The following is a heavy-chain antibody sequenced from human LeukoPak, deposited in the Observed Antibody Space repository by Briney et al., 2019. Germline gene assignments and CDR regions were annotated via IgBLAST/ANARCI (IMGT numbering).Heavy chain of an antibody. CDR3: ARGGYCSSTSCYGDFDY. CDR1: GGSFSGYY. V-gene: IGHV4-34*01. J-gene: IGHJ4*02. CDR2: INHSGST. D-gene: IGHD2-2*01. Sequence: SETLSLTCAVYGGSFSGYYWSWIRQPPGKGLEWIGEINHSGSTNYNPSLKSRVTISVDTSKNQFSLKLSSVTAADTAVYYCARGGYCSSTSCYGDFDYWGRGTLVTVSS.